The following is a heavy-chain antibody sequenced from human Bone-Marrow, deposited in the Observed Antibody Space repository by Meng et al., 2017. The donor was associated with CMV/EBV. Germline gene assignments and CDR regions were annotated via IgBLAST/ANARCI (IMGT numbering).Heavy chain of an antibody. CDR3: AREKDSGSYQTGDYYYYYGMDV. CDR1: GFAFSDYY. Sequence: GESLKISCEASGFAFSDYYMCWIRQAPGKGLEWVSSISSSSSYIYYADSVKGRFTISRDNAKNSLYLQMNSLRAEDTAVYYCAREKDSGSYQTGDYYYYYGMDVWGQGTTVTVSS. CDR2: ISSSSSYI. D-gene: IGHD1-26*01. J-gene: IGHJ6*02. V-gene: IGHV3-11*06.